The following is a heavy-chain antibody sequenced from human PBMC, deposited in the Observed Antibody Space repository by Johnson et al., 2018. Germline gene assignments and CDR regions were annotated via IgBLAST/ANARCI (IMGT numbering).Heavy chain of an antibody. CDR2: INSDGSST. CDR3: SRGISGWYSTWDLQH. J-gene: IGHJ1*01. CDR1: GFTFSSYW. Sequence: EVQLLASGGGLVQPGGSLRLSCAASGFTFSSYWMHWVRQAPGKGLVWVSRINSDGSSTSSADSVRGRFTISRDNAKNTLYLQMNSLRAEETALYYWSRGISGWYSTWDLQHWGQGTLVTVSS. D-gene: IGHD6-19*01. V-gene: IGHV3-74*02.